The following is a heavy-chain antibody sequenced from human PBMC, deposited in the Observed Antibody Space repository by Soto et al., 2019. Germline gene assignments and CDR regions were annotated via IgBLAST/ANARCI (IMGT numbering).Heavy chain of an antibody. Sequence: GSLRLSCVASGFAFRSHGMHCARQAPGKGPEWVAGISFDGSRRNYADSVKGRFTISRDNSKNTLYLQMNSLRAEDTTVYYCAKDVLRFLEWLAFYGMDVWGQGTTVTVSS. V-gene: IGHV3-30*18. D-gene: IGHD3-3*01. CDR2: ISFDGSRR. J-gene: IGHJ6*02. CDR1: GFAFRSHG. CDR3: AKDVLRFLEWLAFYGMDV.